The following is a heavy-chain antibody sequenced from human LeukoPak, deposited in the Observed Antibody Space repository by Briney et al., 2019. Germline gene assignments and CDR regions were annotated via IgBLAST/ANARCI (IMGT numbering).Heavy chain of an antibody. V-gene: IGHV5-51*01. CDR1: GSTFTHQW. Sequence: GASLLISCKSSGSTFTHQWIGWVRQLSGSGLEWMGIIYPRDSDTIYSPSFQGHVTISADTSINTAYLEWSSLEASDTAIYYCARHSDVIGAIWGQGTLVTVSS. CDR2: IYPRDSDT. J-gene: IGHJ4*02. CDR3: ARHSDVIGAI. D-gene: IGHD3-10*01.